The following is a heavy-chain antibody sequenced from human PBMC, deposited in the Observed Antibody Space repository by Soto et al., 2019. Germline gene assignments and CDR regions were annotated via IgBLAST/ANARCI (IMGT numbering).Heavy chain of an antibody. D-gene: IGHD2-21*01. CDR1: GDSISTYY. CDR2: IYYSGST. CDR3: VRFRWGSPYGMDF. V-gene: IGHV4-59*08. Sequence: QVQLQESGPGLVKPSETLSLTCTVSGDSISTYYCSWIRQPPGKGLEWIGYIYYSGSTNYNPSLKSRVTISVNTTKNQFSLKLSYVTAADKAVYYCVRFRWGSPYGMDFVGQWTTVTVFS. J-gene: IGHJ6*02.